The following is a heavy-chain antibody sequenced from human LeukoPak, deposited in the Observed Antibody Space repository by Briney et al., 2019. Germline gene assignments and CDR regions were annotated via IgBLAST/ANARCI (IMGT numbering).Heavy chain of an antibody. CDR1: GGSISSSSYY. D-gene: IGHD3-10*01. CDR3: ARDYGFGWFGELSETHFDY. CDR2: IYTSGST. V-gene: IGHV4-61*02. Sequence: PSETLSLTCTVSGGSISSSSYYWSWIRQPAGKGLEWIGRIYTSGSTNYNPSLKSRVTMSVDTSKNQFSLKLSSVTAADTAVYYCARDYGFGWFGELSETHFDYWGQGTLVTVSS. J-gene: IGHJ4*02.